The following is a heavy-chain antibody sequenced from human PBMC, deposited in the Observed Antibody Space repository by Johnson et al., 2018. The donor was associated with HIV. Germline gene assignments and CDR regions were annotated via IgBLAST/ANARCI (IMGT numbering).Heavy chain of an antibody. V-gene: IGHV3-30*03. CDR1: GFTFSGYG. D-gene: IGHD6-13*01. CDR3: ARDRPIAAAGHDSFDI. CDR2: ISYDGSNK. Sequence: QVQLVESGGGVVQPGGPLRLACAASGFTFSGYGMHWVRQAPDKGLEWVAVISYDGSNKYYADSMKGRSTISRDNTKDKLYLQINSLSAEDTAGSYCARDRPIAAAGHDSFDIWGQWTFVTVSS. J-gene: IGHJ3*02.